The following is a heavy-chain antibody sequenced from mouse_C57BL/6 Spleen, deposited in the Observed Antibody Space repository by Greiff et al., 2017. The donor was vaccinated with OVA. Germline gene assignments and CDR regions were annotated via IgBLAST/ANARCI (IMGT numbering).Heavy chain of an antibody. CDR1: GYSITSGYY. Sequence: VQLQQSGPGLVKPSQSLSLTCSVTGYSITSGYYWNWIRQFPGNKLEWMGYISYDGSNNYNPSLKNRISITRDTSKNQFFLKLNSVTTEDTATYYCARGHAMDYWGQGTSVTVSS. V-gene: IGHV3-6*01. J-gene: IGHJ4*01. CDR2: ISYDGSN. CDR3: ARGHAMDY.